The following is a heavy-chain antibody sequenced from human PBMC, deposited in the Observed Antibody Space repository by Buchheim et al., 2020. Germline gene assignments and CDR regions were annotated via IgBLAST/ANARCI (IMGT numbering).Heavy chain of an antibody. V-gene: IGHV4-34*01. J-gene: IGHJ6*02. CDR1: GGSFGGYY. CDR2: INHSGST. Sequence: QVQLQQWGAGLLKPSETLSLTCAVYGGSFGGYYWSWIRQPPGKGLEWIGEINHSGSTNHNPSLKSRVTISVDTSKNQFSLKLSSVTAADTAVYYCARVGSIAARLRSFYYYGMDVWGQGTT. CDR3: ARVGSIAARLRSFYYYGMDV. D-gene: IGHD6-6*01.